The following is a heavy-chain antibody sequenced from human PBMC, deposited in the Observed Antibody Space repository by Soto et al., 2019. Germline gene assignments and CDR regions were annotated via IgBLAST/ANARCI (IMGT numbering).Heavy chain of an antibody. J-gene: IGHJ6*02. CDR1: GFTFSSYS. CDR2: ISSSSSYI. D-gene: IGHD3-3*01. V-gene: IGHV3-21*01. Sequence: PGGSLRLSFAASGFTFSSYSMNWVRQAPGKGLEWVSSISSSSSYIYYADSVKGRFTISRDNAKNSLYLQMNSLRAEDTAVYYCARVAEGIFGVSMDVWGQGTTVTVSS. CDR3: ARVAEGIFGVSMDV.